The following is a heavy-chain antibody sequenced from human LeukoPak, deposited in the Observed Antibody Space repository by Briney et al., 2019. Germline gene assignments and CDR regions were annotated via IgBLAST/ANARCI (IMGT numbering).Heavy chain of an antibody. V-gene: IGHV1-2*02. Sequence: ASVKVSCKASGYTFTGKFLHWVRQAPGQGLEWMGWIDPNSGGTDYAQKFRGRVTMTRDTSTSTAYMDLSRLMPDDTAVYYCATAYYDGSVYGPDSFDIWGQGTMVTVSS. CDR2: IDPNSGGT. J-gene: IGHJ3*02. CDR3: ATAYYDGSVYGPDSFDI. CDR1: GYTFTGKF. D-gene: IGHD3-22*01.